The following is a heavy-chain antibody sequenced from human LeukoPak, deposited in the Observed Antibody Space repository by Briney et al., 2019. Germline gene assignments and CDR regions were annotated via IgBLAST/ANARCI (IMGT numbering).Heavy chain of an antibody. CDR3: ATYPRAYNWFDP. Sequence: SETLSLTCTVSGGSISTITYYWGWIRQPPGKGLEWVGHMYYRGNTFYNPSLKSRVTISVDTSKNQFSLKLSSVTAADTAVYYCATYPRAYNWFDPWGQGTLVTVSS. CDR1: GGSISTITYY. V-gene: IGHV4-39*07. CDR2: MYYRGNT. J-gene: IGHJ5*02.